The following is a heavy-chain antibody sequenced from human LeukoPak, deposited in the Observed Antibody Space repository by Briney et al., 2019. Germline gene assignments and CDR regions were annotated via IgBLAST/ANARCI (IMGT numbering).Heavy chain of an antibody. D-gene: IGHD3-22*01. J-gene: IGHJ4*02. CDR1: GFTFSSYA. CDR3: ARDFGLLTYFDY. CDR2: IFYDGSNK. Sequence: GGSLRLSCAASGFTFSSYAMHWVRQAPGKGLEWLAVIFYDGSNKYYADSVKGRFTISRDNSKSTLYLQMNSLRAEDTAVYYCARDFGLLTYFDYWGQGTLVTVSS. V-gene: IGHV3-30-3*01.